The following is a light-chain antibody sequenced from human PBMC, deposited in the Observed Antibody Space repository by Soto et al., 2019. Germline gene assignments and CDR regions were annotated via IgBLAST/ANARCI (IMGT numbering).Light chain of an antibody. CDR1: QSVRSER. CDR3: QEHAGPPPIT. V-gene: IGKV3-20*01. J-gene: IGKJ5*01. CDR2: DAS. Sequence: EIVLTQSPDTLSLSPGERATLSCRASQSVRSERLAWYQQKRGQAPRLVIFDASFRASGIPERFRGSGSGTDFTLTITRLEPEDFAVYYCQEHAGPPPITFGRGTRLDIK.